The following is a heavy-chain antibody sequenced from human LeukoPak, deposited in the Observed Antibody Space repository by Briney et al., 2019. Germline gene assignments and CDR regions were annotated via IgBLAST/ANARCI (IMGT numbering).Heavy chain of an antibody. J-gene: IGHJ4*02. D-gene: IGHD5-24*01. Sequence: GGSLGLSCAASGFTFSSYSMNWVRQAPGKGLEWVSSISSSSSYIYYADSVKGRFTISRDNAKDSLYLQMNSLRAEDTAVYYCARFPLKDGYNSAGDYWGQGTLVTVSS. V-gene: IGHV3-21*01. CDR2: ISSSSSYI. CDR3: ARFPLKDGYNSAGDY. CDR1: GFTFSSYS.